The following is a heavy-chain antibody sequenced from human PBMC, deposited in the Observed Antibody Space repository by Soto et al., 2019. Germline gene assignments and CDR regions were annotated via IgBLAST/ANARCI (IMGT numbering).Heavy chain of an antibody. CDR3: ARHYSSSSRYYYYGMDV. CDR1: GGSISSSNW. Sequence: SETLSLTCAVSGGSISSSNWWSWVRQPPGKGLEWIGEIYHSGSTNYNPSLKSRVTISVDKSKNQFSLKLSSVTAADTAVYYCARHYSSSSRYYYYGMDVWGQGTTVTVSS. J-gene: IGHJ6*02. CDR2: IYHSGST. D-gene: IGHD6-6*01. V-gene: IGHV4-4*02.